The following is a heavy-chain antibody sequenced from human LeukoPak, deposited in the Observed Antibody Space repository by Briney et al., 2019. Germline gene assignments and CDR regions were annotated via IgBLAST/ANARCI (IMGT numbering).Heavy chain of an antibody. CDR2: ISAYNGNT. CDR3: ASVAGGTSDYYFDY. V-gene: IGHV1-18*01. D-gene: IGHD3-16*01. Sequence: ASVKVSCKASGYTFTSYGISWVRQAPGQGLEWMGWISAYNGNTNYPQKLQGRVTMTTDTSTSTAYMELRSLRSDDTAVYYCASVAGGTSDYYFDYWGQGTLVTVSS. J-gene: IGHJ4*02. CDR1: GYTFTSYG.